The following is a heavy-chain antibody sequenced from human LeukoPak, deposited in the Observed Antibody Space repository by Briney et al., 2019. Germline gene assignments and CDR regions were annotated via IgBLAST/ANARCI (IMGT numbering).Heavy chain of an antibody. V-gene: IGHV2-5*02. Sequence: SGPTLLKPTQTLTLTCAFSGFSLPTRGVGVGWIRQPPGPALGWLSLIYWDDEKRHSPSLKSRLTITKDTSKKQVVLTVTNLDPAVTAPYYCARMEYYDNSGSFRPFDIWGQGTMVTVSS. CDR3: ARMEYYDNSGSFRPFDI. CDR1: GFSLPTRGVG. J-gene: IGHJ3*02. CDR2: IYWDDEK. D-gene: IGHD3-22*01.